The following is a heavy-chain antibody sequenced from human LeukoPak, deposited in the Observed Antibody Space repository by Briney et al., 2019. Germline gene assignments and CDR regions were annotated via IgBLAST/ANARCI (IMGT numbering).Heavy chain of an antibody. D-gene: IGHD3-9*01. Sequence: GASLRLSCAASGFTFSGYSMNWVRQAPGKGLEWVSIISSDSSHIYDTDSAKGRFTISRDNAKNSLYLQMNSLRPEDTAVYYCARALRYFDWSLAFWGQGTLVSVSS. J-gene: IGHJ4*02. CDR3: ARALRYFDWSLAF. CDR1: GFTFSGYS. V-gene: IGHV3-21*01. CDR2: ISSDSSHI.